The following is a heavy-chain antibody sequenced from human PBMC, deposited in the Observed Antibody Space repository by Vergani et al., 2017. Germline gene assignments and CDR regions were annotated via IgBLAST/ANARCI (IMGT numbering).Heavy chain of an antibody. Sequence: QVQLQQWGAGLLKPSETLSLTCAVYGGSFSGYFWSWIRQPPGTGLEWIGEINHSGSTNYNPSLKSPVTISVDTSKNQFSLKLSSVTAADTAVYYCARADGVGSGGYYMDYWGQGTLVTVSS. J-gene: IGHJ4*02. CDR1: GGSFSGYF. D-gene: IGHD3-10*01. CDR2: INHSGST. V-gene: IGHV4-34*01. CDR3: ARADGVGSGGYYMDY.